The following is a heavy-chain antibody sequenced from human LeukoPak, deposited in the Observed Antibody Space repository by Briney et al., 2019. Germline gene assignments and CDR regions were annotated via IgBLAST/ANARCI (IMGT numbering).Heavy chain of an antibody. V-gene: IGHV1-8*01. CDR1: GYTFTSYD. CDR2: MNPNSGNT. D-gene: IGHD6-13*01. Sequence: ASVKVSCKASGYTFTSYDINWVRQATGQGLEWMGWMNPNSGNTGYAQKFQGRVTMTRNTSISTAYMELSSLRSEETAVYYCARFSSSWENFDYWGQGTLVTVSS. CDR3: ARFSSSWENFDY. J-gene: IGHJ4*02.